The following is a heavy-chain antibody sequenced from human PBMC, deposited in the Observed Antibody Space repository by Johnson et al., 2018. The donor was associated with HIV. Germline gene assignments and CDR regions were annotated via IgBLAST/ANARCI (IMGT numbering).Heavy chain of an antibody. CDR3: ARGRKDMEAADGLDNDAFDM. J-gene: IGHJ3*02. CDR1: GFTFSSYA. CDR2: ISYDGSNK. V-gene: IGHV3-30-3*01. Sequence: QVKLVESGGGVVQPGGSLRLSCAASGFTFSSYAMHWVRQAPGKGLEWVAVISYDGSNKYYADSVNGRFTISRDNSKNTLYLQMDSLRPDDTALYYCARGRKDMEAADGLDNDAFDMWGQGTLVTVSS. D-gene: IGHD6-13*01.